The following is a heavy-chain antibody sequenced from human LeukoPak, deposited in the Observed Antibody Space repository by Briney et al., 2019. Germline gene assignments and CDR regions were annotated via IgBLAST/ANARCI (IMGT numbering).Heavy chain of an antibody. CDR1: GGSISGWY. CDR2: IYGSGYT. V-gene: IGHV4-59*01. D-gene: IGHD6-19*01. Sequence: ETLSPTCPVSGGSISGWYWSWIRQPPGKGLEWIGYIYGSGYTNYNPSLKSRVTMSIDTSKNHFSLKLTSVTAADTATYYCARETSLAGFASGLGFNYWGQGILVTVSS. J-gene: IGHJ4*02. CDR3: ARETSLAGFASGLGFNY.